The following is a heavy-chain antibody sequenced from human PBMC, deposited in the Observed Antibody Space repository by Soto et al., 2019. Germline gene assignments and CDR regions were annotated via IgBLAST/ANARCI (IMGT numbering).Heavy chain of an antibody. CDR1: GGSISSYY. CDR3: ARGLMTTVTTARYYFEY. J-gene: IGHJ4*02. CDR2: IYYSGST. V-gene: IGHV4-59*01. Sequence: PSETLSLTCTVSGGSISSYYWSWIRQPPGKGLEWIGYIYYSGSTNYNPSLKSRVTISVDTSKNQFSLKLSSVTAADTAVYYCARGLMTTVTTARYYFEYWGQGTLVTVSS. D-gene: IGHD4-17*01.